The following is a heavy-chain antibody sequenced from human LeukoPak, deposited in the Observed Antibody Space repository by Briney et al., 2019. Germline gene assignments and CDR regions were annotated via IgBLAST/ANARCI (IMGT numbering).Heavy chain of an antibody. D-gene: IGHD3-9*01. CDR1: GGSISSSSYY. V-gene: IGHV4-39*07. CDR2: IHYSGST. Sequence: SETLSLTCTVSGGSISSSSYYWAWIRQPPGKGLEWIGSIHYSGSTYYNPSLKSRVTISVDTSKNQFSLKLSSVTAADTAVYYCARRPSVLRYFDWLSSHYFDYWGQGTLVTVSS. CDR3: ARRPSVLRYFDWLSSHYFDY. J-gene: IGHJ4*02.